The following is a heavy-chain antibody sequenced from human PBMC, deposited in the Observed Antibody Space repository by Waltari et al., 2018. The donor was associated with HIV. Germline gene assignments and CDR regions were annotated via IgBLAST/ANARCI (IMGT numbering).Heavy chain of an antibody. J-gene: IGHJ5*02. CDR2: IYYSGST. Sequence: QVQLQESGPGLVKPSQTLSLTCTVSGDSISSGGYYVNWIRQYPGKGLEWIGYIYYSGSTYDNPSLKSRVTISVDMSKNQFSLKLSSVTAADTAVYYCARDLDRWGQGTLVTVSS. CDR3: ARDLDR. V-gene: IGHV4-31*03. CDR1: GDSISSGGYY.